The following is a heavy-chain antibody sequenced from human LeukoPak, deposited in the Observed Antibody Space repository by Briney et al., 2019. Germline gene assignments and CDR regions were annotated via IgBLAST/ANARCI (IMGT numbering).Heavy chain of an antibody. CDR3: ARTARDYFDY. V-gene: IGHV4-39*07. J-gene: IGHJ4*02. D-gene: IGHD2-21*02. Sequence: SETLSLTCTVSGGSISSSSYYWGWIRQPPGKGLEWIGSIYYSGSTYYNPSLKSRVTISVDTSKNQFSLKLSSVAAADTAVYYRARTARDYFDYWGQGTLVTVSS. CDR2: IYYSGST. CDR1: GGSISSSSYY.